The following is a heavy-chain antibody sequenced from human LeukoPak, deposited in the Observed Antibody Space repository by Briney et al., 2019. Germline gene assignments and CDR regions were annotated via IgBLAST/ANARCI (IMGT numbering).Heavy chain of an antibody. CDR3: AKIPPDHYYDSSGYKRGYAFDI. D-gene: IGHD3-22*01. V-gene: IGHV1-24*01. CDR1: GYTLTELS. J-gene: IGHJ3*02. CDR2: FDPEDGET. Sequence: ASVKVSCKVSGYTLTELSMHWVRQAPGKGLEWMGGFDPEDGETIYAQKFRGRVTMTEDTSTDTAYMELSSLRSEDTAVYYCAKIPPDHYYDSSGYKRGYAFDIWGQGTMVTVSS.